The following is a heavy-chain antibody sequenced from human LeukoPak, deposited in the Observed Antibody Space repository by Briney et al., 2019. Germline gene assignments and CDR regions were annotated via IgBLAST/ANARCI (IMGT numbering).Heavy chain of an antibody. J-gene: IGHJ5*02. D-gene: IGHD5-18*01. V-gene: IGHV1-8*01. CDR2: MNPNSGNT. Sequence: GASVKVSCKASGYTFTSYDINWVRQATGQGLEWMGWMNPNSGNTGYAQKFQGRVTMTRNTSISTAYMELSSLRSEDTAVYYCARNVDTAMAPGYNWFDPWGQGTLVTVSS. CDR1: GYTFTSYD. CDR3: ARNVDTAMAPGYNWFDP.